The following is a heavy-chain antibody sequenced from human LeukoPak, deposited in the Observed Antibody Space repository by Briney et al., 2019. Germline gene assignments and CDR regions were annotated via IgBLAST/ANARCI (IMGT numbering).Heavy chain of an antibody. D-gene: IGHD3-3*01. V-gene: IGHV1-69*05. CDR2: ITPIFGTA. J-gene: IGHJ6*03. CDR3: ARAGQDFWSGPHYYYYMDV. CDR1: GGTFSSYA. Sequence: ASVKVSCKASGGTFSSYAISWVRQAPGQGLEWMGGITPIFGTANYAQKFQGRVTITTDESTSTAYMELSSLRSEDTAVYYCARAGQDFWSGPHYYYYMDVWGKGTTVTVSS.